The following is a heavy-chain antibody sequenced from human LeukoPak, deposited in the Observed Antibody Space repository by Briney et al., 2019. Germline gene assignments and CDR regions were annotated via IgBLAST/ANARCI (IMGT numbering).Heavy chain of an antibody. Sequence: SETLSLTCAVYGGSFSGYYWSWIRQPPGKGLEWIGEINHSGSTNYNPSLKSRVTISVDTSKNQSSLKLSSVTAADTAVYYCARATVSYYYGSGSYYRYYFDYWGQGTLVTVSS. CDR2: INHSGST. D-gene: IGHD3-10*01. CDR1: GGSFSGYY. J-gene: IGHJ4*02. V-gene: IGHV4-34*01. CDR3: ARATVSYYYGSGSYYRYYFDY.